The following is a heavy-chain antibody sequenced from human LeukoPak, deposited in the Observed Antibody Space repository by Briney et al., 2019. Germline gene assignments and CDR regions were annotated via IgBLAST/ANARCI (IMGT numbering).Heavy chain of an antibody. J-gene: IGHJ4*02. CDR2: IEGDGSST. Sequence: GGSLRLSCAASGFTFSTYWMHWVRQVPGGGLVWVSRIEGDGSSTSYADSVKGRFTISRDNAKNTLDLQMNSLRAEDTAVYYCARDPSYTSGYFDDWGQGTPVIVSS. V-gene: IGHV3-74*01. D-gene: IGHD6-19*01. CDR3: ARDPSYTSGYFDD. CDR1: GFTFSTYW.